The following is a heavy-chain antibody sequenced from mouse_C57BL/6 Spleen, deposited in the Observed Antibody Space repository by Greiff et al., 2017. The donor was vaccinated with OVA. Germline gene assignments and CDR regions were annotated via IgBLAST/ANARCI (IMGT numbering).Heavy chain of an antibody. J-gene: IGHJ3*01. Sequence: VQLQQSGPELVKPGASVKISCKASGYSFTDYNMNWVKQSNGKSLEWIGVINPNYGTTSYNQKFKGKATLTVDRSSSTAYMQLNSLTSEDSAVYYCARSGIYDGYYWFAYWGQGTLVTVSA. CDR2: INPNYGTT. V-gene: IGHV1-39*01. CDR3: ARSGIYDGYYWFAY. CDR1: GYSFTDYN. D-gene: IGHD2-3*01.